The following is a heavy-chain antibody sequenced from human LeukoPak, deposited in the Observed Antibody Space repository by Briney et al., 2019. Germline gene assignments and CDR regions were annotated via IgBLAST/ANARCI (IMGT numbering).Heavy chain of an antibody. Sequence: GGSLRLSCAASGFTFSSYGMSWVRQAPGKGLEWVSAISGSGGSTYYADSVKGRFTISRDNSKNTLYLQMNSLRAEDTAVYYCAKALEMATIISYFDYWGQGTLVTVSS. CDR2: ISGSGGST. CDR1: GFTFSSYG. J-gene: IGHJ4*02. CDR3: AKALEMATIISYFDY. V-gene: IGHV3-23*01. D-gene: IGHD5-24*01.